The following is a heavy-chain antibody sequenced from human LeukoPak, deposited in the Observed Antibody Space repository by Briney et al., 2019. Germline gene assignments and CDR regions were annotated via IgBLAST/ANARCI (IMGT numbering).Heavy chain of an antibody. CDR3: ARAGLPGYYFDY. CDR2: IIPIFGTA. Sequence: SVKVSCKASGGTFSSYAISWVRQAPGQGLEWMGGIIPIFGTANYAQKFQGRVTITADESTSTAYMELSSLRSEDTAVYHCARAGLPGYYFDYWGQGTLVTVSS. V-gene: IGHV1-69*01. CDR1: GGTFSSYA. J-gene: IGHJ4*02. D-gene: IGHD4-11*01.